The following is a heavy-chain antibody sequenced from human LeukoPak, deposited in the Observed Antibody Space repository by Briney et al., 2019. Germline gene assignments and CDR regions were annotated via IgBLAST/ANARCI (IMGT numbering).Heavy chain of an antibody. Sequence: GGSLRLSCAASGLTFSSYAISWVRQAPGKGLEWVSAISGSGGSTYYADSVKGRFTISRDNSKNTLYLQMNSLRAEDTAVYYCAKVTYSGSLRGAFDIWGQGTMVTVSS. D-gene: IGHD1-26*01. CDR3: AKVTYSGSLRGAFDI. CDR2: ISGSGGST. CDR1: GLTFSSYA. V-gene: IGHV3-23*01. J-gene: IGHJ3*02.